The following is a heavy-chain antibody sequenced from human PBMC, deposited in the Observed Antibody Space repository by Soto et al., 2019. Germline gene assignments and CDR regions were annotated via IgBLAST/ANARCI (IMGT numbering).Heavy chain of an antibody. CDR1: IGAFSGYY. CDR2: INQSGIT. CDR3: ARGGVYCTNGVCYKGVGYYYGIDV. D-gene: IGHD2-8*01. J-gene: IGHJ6*02. Sequence: SETLSLTSAVNIGAFSGYYWGWMREPPGKGLECSAEINQSGITHYNPSLNTRVTISVDTSKHQFSLKLSSVTAADTAVPYCARGGVYCTNGVCYKGVGYYYGIDVWGQGPT. V-gene: IGHV4-34*01.